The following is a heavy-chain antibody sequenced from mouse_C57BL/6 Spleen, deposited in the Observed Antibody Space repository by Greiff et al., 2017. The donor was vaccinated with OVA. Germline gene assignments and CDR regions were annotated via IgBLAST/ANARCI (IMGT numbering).Heavy chain of an antibody. CDR1: GYTFTSYW. Sequence: VQLQQPGAELVRPGSSVKLSCKASGYTFTSYWMDWVQQRPGQGLDWLGNLYPSDSATHYNQKFKDKATLTVDKSSSTAYMQLSSLTSEDSAVYYCARPGDYDEGFAYWGQGTLVTVSA. CDR2: LYPSDSAT. D-gene: IGHD2-4*01. CDR3: ARPGDYDEGFAY. J-gene: IGHJ3*01. V-gene: IGHV1-61*01.